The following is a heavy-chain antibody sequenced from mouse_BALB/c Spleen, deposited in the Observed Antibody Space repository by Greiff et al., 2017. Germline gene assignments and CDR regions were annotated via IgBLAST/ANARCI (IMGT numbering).Heavy chain of an antibody. CDR1: GFTFSSYA. Sequence: EVKLMESGGGLVKPGGSLKLSCAASGFTFSSYAMSWVRQTPEKRLEWVASISSGGSTYYPDSVKGRFTISRDNARNILYLQMSSLRSEDTAMYYCARGKITYYFDYWGQGTTLTVSS. D-gene: IGHD1-1*01. CDR2: ISSGGST. CDR3: ARGKITYYFDY. V-gene: IGHV5-6-5*01. J-gene: IGHJ2*01.